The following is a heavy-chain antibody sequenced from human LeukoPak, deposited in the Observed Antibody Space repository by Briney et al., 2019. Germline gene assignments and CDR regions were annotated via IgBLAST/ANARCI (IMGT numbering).Heavy chain of an antibody. D-gene: IGHD2-8*01. CDR1: GFTFSRFW. CDR3: ARVSCTNGVCYGSDY. V-gene: IGHV3-7*01. CDR2: IKQDGSEK. Sequence: PGGSLRLSCAASGFTFSRFWISWVRQAPGKGLERVANIKQDGSEKYYVDSVKGRFTISRDNAKNSLYLQMNSLRGEDTAVFYCARVSCTNGVCYGSDYWGQGTLVTVSS. J-gene: IGHJ4*02.